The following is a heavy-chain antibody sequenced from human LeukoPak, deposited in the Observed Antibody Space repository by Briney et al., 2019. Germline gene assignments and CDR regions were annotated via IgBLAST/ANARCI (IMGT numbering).Heavy chain of an antibody. D-gene: IGHD3-10*01. J-gene: IGHJ5*02. CDR1: GGSFSGYY. CDR3: ARGKYYYGSGRRGWFDP. CDR2: INHSGST. Sequence: PSETLSLTCAVYGGSFSGYYWSWIRQPPGKGLEWIGEINHSGSTNYNPSLKSRVTISVDTSKNQFSLKLSPVTAADTAVYYCARGKYYYGSGRRGWFDPWGQGTLVTVSS. V-gene: IGHV4-34*01.